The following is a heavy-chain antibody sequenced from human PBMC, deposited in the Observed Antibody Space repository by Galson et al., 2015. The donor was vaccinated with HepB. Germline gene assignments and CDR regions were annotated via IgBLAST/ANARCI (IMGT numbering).Heavy chain of an antibody. D-gene: IGHD3-3*01. CDR2: IIPIFGTA. CDR1: GGTFSSYA. Sequence: SVKVSCKASGGTFSSYAISWVRQAPGQGLEWMGGIIPIFGTANYAQKFQGRVTITADESTSTAYMELSSLRSENTAVYYCARTIGAGSLVRLYDFWSGYPTEGGPYYYYYMDVWGKGTTVTVSS. J-gene: IGHJ6*03. V-gene: IGHV1-69*13. CDR3: ARTIGAGSLVRLYDFWSGYPTEGGPYYYYYMDV.